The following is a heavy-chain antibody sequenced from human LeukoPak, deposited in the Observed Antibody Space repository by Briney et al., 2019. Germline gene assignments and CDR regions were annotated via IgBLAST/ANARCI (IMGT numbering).Heavy chain of an antibody. Sequence: GGSLRLSCAASGFTFSNYWMTWVRQAPGKGLEWVANIKQDGSEKYYVDSVKGRFTISRDNAKNTLYLQMNTLKADDTAVYYCAKDHGSSDWYYFDYWGQGTLVTVSS. J-gene: IGHJ4*02. CDR1: GFTFSNYW. D-gene: IGHD6-13*01. V-gene: IGHV3-7*01. CDR3: AKDHGSSDWYYFDY. CDR2: IKQDGSEK.